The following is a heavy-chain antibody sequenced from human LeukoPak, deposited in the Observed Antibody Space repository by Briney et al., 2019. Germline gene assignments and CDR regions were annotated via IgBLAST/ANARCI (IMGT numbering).Heavy chain of an antibody. D-gene: IGHD3-9*01. V-gene: IGHV1-2*06. CDR2: INPNSGGT. J-gene: IGHJ6*02. Sequence: GASVKASCKASGYTFTGYYMHWVRQAPGQGLEWMGRINPNSGGTNYAQKFQGRVTMTRDTSISTAYMELSRLRSDDTAVYYCARDAFYDILTGYYPWYYYGMDVWGQGTTVTVSS. CDR3: ARDAFYDILTGYYPWYYYGMDV. CDR1: GYTFTGYY.